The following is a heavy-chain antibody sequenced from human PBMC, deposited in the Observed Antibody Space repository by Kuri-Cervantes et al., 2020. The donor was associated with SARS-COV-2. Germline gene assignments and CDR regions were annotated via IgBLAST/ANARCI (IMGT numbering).Heavy chain of an antibody. D-gene: IGHD6-19*01. CDR1: GGSFSGYY. J-gene: IGHJ4*02. CDR2: IDWDDDK. Sequence: QTLSLTCAVYGGSFSGYYWSWIRQPPGKGLEWLALIDWDDDKYYSTSLKTRLTISKDTSKNQVVLTMTNMDPVDTATYYCARQPYSSGWSPVDYWGQGTLVTVSS. CDR3: ARQPYSSGWSPVDY. V-gene: IGHV2-70*01.